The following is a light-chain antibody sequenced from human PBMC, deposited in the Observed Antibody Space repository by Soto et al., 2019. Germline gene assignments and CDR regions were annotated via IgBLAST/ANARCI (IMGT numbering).Light chain of an antibody. CDR2: AAS. J-gene: IGKJ2*01. CDR1: QSINRY. V-gene: IGKV1-39*01. Sequence: DIQMTQSPSSLSASVGDRVSITCRASQSINRYLNWYQQKPGKAPKLLIYAASSLQSGVPSRFSGSGSGTDFTLTISSLQPEDFATYFCQQSYTTPVYSFGQGTKVDIK. CDR3: QQSYTTPVYS.